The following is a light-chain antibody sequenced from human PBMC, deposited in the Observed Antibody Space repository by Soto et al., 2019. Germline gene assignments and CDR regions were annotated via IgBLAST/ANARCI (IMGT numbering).Light chain of an antibody. CDR1: QGINSY. Sequence: DVQLTQSPSFLSASVGDRLTITCRASQGINSYLAWYQQKPGKAPQLLIYTASTLQSGVPSRFSGSASGTEFTLTISSLQPEDFATYYCQQLNSYPLTFGGGTKVAI. J-gene: IGKJ4*01. CDR3: QQLNSYPLT. CDR2: TAS. V-gene: IGKV1-9*01.